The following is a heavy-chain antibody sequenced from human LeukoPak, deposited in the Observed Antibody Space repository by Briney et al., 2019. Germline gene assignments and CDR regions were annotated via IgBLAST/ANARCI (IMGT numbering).Heavy chain of an antibody. Sequence: SETLSLTCTVSGYSISSGYYWGWIRQPPGKGLEWIGSIYHSGSAYYNPSLKSRVTMSVDTSRNQFSLKLTSVTAADTAVYYCARDLIRNIGAAGTLDYWGQGTLVTVSS. D-gene: IGHD6-13*01. CDR2: IYHSGSA. CDR1: GYSISSGYY. V-gene: IGHV4-38-2*02. J-gene: IGHJ4*02. CDR3: ARDLIRNIGAAGTLDY.